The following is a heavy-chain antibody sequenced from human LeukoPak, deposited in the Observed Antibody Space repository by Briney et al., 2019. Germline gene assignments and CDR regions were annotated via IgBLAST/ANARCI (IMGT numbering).Heavy chain of an antibody. D-gene: IGHD6-6*01. J-gene: IGHJ4*02. CDR1: GGSFSGYY. CDR3: ARVGDSSSVGDYFDY. CDR2: INLSGST. Sequence: SETLSLTCAVYGGSFSGYYWSWIRQPPGKGLEWIGEINLSGSTNYNPSLKSRVTISVDTSKNQFSLKLSSVTAADTAVYYCARVGDSSSVGDYFDYWGQGTLVTVSS. V-gene: IGHV4-34*01.